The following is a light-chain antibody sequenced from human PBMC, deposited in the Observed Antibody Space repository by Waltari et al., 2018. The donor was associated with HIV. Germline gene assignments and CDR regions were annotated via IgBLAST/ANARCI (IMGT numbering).Light chain of an antibody. V-gene: IGLV1-47*01. CDR3: ASYDLDMSNLL. Sequence: QSVLTQPPSASGTAGQRVTISCSGRDSNIGRDYIYWYQQVPGAAPRLLIYANDPRPSGVPARFSGSKSGTSGSLVISGLRSEDEANYYCASYDLDMSNLLFGGGTAVTVL. CDR2: AND. J-gene: IGLJ2*01. CDR1: DSNIGRDY.